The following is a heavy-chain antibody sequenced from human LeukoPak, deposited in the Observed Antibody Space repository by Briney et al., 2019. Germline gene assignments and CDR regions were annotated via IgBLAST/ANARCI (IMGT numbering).Heavy chain of an antibody. CDR3: AKRYSSSSWTAAFDS. D-gene: IGHD2-2*01. V-gene: IGHV3-23*01. CDR1: GFTFSSYA. J-gene: IGHJ4*02. Sequence: GGSLRLSCAASGFTFSSYAMAWVRQTPGRGLEWVSGISGSGDGTYYADSVKGRFTISRDNSKNTLYLQINSLRAEDTVVYYCAKRYSSSSWTAAFDSWGQGTLVTVSS. CDR2: ISGSGDGT.